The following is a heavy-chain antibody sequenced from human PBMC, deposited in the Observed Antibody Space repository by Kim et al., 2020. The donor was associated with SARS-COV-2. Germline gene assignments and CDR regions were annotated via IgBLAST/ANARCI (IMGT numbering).Heavy chain of an antibody. V-gene: IGHV4-31*02. CDR3: ARDSTGGYGASYGMDV. Sequence: LKSRITISVETSKNQFSLKLSSVTAADTAVYYCARDSTGGYGASYGMDVWGQGTTVTVSS. J-gene: IGHJ6*02. D-gene: IGHD4-17*01.